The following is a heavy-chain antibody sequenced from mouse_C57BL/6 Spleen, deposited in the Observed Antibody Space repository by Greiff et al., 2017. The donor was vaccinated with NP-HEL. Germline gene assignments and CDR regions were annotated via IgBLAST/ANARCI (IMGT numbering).Heavy chain of an antibody. D-gene: IGHD2-4*01. CDR3: ARDDYDGRKGPYYFDY. CDR2: IYPGDGDT. CDR1: GYAFSSSW. J-gene: IGHJ2*01. V-gene: IGHV1-82*01. Sequence: VHLVESGPELVKPGASVKISCKASGYAFSSSWMNWVKQRPGKGLEWIGRIYPGDGDTNYNGKFKGKATLTAEKSSSTAYMQVSRLTSEDSAVYFCARDDYDGRKGPYYFDYWGQGTTLTVSS.